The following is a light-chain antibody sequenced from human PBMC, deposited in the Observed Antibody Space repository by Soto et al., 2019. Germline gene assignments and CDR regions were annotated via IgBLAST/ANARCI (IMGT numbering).Light chain of an antibody. CDR1: QGIRND. CDR3: QQYNSYLWT. J-gene: IGKJ1*01. CDR2: DAS. V-gene: IGKV1-13*02. Sequence: AIPMTQSPSSLSASVGYRVTITCRASQGIRNDLGWYQQKPGKAPKLLIYDASSLESGVPSRFSGSGSGTEFTLTISSLQPDDFATYYCQQYNSYLWTFGQGTKADIK.